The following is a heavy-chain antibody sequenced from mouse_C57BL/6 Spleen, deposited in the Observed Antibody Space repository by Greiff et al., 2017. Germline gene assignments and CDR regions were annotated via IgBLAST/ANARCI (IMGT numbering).Heavy chain of an antibody. V-gene: IGHV1-39*01. J-gene: IGHJ3*01. CDR3: ARPDGYRRWFAY. CDR2: INPNCGTT. D-gene: IGHD2-3*01. CDR1: CYSFTDYN. Sequence: VQLQQSGPELAKPGASVQISCKASCYSFTDYNMNWVKQSNGQSLEWIGVINPNCGTTSYNQKFKGKATLTVDQSSSTAYMQLNSLTSEDSAVYYGARPDGYRRWFAYWGQGTLDTVSA.